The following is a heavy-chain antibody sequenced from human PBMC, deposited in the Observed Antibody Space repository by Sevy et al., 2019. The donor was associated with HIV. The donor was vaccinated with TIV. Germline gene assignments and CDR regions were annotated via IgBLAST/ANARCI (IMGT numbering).Heavy chain of an antibody. CDR3: ARDNDYCNSTNSPLYGMDV. CDR2: INPNSRGT. Sequence: ASVKVSCKASGYTFTGYYMQWVRQAPGQGLERMGWINPNSRGTNYAQNFQGRVTMSRDTSISTAYMELSRLRSDDTAGYHCARDNDYCNSTNSPLYGMDVWGQGTLVTVSS. V-gene: IGHV1-2*02. CDR1: GYTFTGYY. D-gene: IGHD2-2*01. J-gene: IGHJ6*02.